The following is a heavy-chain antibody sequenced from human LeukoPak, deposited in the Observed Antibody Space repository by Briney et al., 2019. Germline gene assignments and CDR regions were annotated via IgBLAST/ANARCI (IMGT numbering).Heavy chain of an antibody. CDR1: GGTFSSYA. V-gene: IGHV1-69*01. Sequence: GASVKVSCKAPGGTFSSYAISWVRQAPGQGLEWMGGIIPIFGTANYAQKFQGRVTITADESTSTAYMELSSLRSEDTAVYYCASESGSSWYVRWNAFDIWGQGTMVTVSS. D-gene: IGHD6-13*01. CDR2: IIPIFGTA. J-gene: IGHJ3*02. CDR3: ASESGSSWYVRWNAFDI.